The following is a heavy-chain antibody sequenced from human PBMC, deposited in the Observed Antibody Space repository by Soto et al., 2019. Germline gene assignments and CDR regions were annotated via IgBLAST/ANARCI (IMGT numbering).Heavy chain of an antibody. D-gene: IGHD7-27*01. CDR1: GGPINNLY. V-gene: IGHV4-59*08. J-gene: IGHJ5*01. CDR2: IYSSGST. Sequence: SETLSLTCSVSGGPINNLYWTWIRQPPGKGLEWIGYIYSSGSTNYNPSLKSRVTISIDTSKNQFSLKLSSVTAADTAVYYCARRFSRNWAWLDSRGQGTLVTVSS. CDR3: ARRFSRNWAWLDS.